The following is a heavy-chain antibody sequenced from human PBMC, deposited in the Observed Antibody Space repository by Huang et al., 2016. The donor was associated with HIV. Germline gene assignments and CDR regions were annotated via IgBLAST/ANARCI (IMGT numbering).Heavy chain of an antibody. V-gene: IGHV7-4-1*02. Sequence: QVQLEQSGSELKKPGASVRISCRASGYTFTEDAMNWVRQDPGQGLEWLGVINTHTGKPTYGHGFKGRFVFSLDTSVSTAYLQISSLQTDDTAIYYCARGIVVTSINWFDPWGQGTLVTVSS. CDR1: GYTFTEDA. J-gene: IGHJ5*02. D-gene: IGHD2-21*02. CDR3: ARGIVVTSINWFDP. CDR2: INTHTGKP.